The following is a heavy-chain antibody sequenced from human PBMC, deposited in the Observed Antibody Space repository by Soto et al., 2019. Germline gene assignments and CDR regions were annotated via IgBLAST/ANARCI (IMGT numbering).Heavy chain of an antibody. D-gene: IGHD1-1*01. CDR2: ISYDGSNK. CDR1: GFTFSSYG. J-gene: IGHJ4*02. V-gene: IGHV3-30*18. Sequence: QVQLVESGGGVVQPGRSLRLCCAASGFTFSSYGMHWVRQAPGKGLEWVAVISYDGSNKYYADSVKGRFTISRDNSKNTLYLQMNSLRAEDTAVYYCAKDLSGTGGTYFDYWGQGTLVTVSS. CDR3: AKDLSGTGGTYFDY.